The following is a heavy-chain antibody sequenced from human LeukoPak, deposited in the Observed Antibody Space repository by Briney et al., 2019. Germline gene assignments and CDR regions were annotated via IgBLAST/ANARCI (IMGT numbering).Heavy chain of an antibody. D-gene: IGHD2-2*01. V-gene: IGHV4-38-2*01. CDR2: IYHSGST. J-gene: IGHJ4*02. Sequence: PSETLSLXCAVSGYSISSGYYWGWIRQPPGKGLEWIGSIYHSGSTYYNPSLKSRVTISVDTSKNQFSLKLSSVTAADTAVYYCARTRREYQLLSFDYWGQGTLVTVSS. CDR3: ARTRREYQLLSFDY. CDR1: GYSISSGYY.